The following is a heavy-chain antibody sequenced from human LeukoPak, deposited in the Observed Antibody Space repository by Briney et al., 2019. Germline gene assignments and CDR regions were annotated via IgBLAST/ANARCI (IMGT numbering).Heavy chain of an antibody. D-gene: IGHD2-21*02. J-gene: IGHJ1*01. CDR2: INPNSGGT. CDR1: GYTFTGYY. CDR3: LAYCGGDCYSLDELYFQH. Sequence: ASVKVSCKASGYTFTGYYMHWVRQAPGQGLEWMGWINPNSGGTNYAQKFRGRVTMTRDTSISTAYMELSRLRSDDTAVYYCLAYCGGDCYSLDELYFQHWGQGTLVTVSS. V-gene: IGHV1-2*02.